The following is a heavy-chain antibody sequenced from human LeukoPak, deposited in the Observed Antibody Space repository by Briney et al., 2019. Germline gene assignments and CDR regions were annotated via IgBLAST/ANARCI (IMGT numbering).Heavy chain of an antibody. CDR1: RDTPSSNSAA. Sequence: SQTLSLTCAISRDTPSSNSAAWNWTRHSPSRGIEWLGRTYYRSKRYNHYAGSVKSRITINPDTSKIQFSLQLNSVTPEDTAVYYCARDLYYDILTGDYYYYGMDVWGKGTTVTVSS. CDR3: ARDLYYDILTGDYYYYGMDV. D-gene: IGHD3-9*01. V-gene: IGHV6-1*01. J-gene: IGHJ6*04. CDR2: TYYRSKRYN.